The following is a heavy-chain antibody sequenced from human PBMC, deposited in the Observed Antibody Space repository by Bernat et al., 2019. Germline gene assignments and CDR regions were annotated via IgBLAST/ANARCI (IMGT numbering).Heavy chain of an antibody. V-gene: IGHV4-31*03. CDR1: GASVNSGDSY. CDR2: IYYSGST. D-gene: IGHD3-16*01. CDR3: ARGVAGALAYFDF. Sequence: QMQLQESGPGLVKPSETLSLTCTVSGASVNSGDSYWTWLRQHPGKGLEWIGQIYYSGSTYYNPSLKSRITSTLDTSKNQFSLRLTSVTAADTAVYYCARGVAGALAYFDFWGPGTLVTVSS. J-gene: IGHJ4*02.